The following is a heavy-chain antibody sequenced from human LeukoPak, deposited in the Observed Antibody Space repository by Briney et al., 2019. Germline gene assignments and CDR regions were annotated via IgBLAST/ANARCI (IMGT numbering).Heavy chain of an antibody. Sequence: ASVKVSCRASSYSFTRYGISWVRQAPGQGLEWMGWISGYNGNTNYAQKFLGRVSMTADTSTSTAYMELRSLTSDDTAVYYCARSGRGTYYYFDLWGLGTLVTVSS. CDR3: ARSGRGTYYYFDL. CDR1: SYSFTRYG. CDR2: ISGYNGNT. D-gene: IGHD5-12*01. V-gene: IGHV1-18*01. J-gene: IGHJ4*02.